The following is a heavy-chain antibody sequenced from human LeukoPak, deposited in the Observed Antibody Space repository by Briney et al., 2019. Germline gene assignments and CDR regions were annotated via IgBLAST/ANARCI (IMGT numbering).Heavy chain of an antibody. CDR2: IRFSGST. V-gene: IGHV4-39*01. Sequence: SETLSLTCTVSSGSISDSTYYWGWIRQPPGKGLDWIGSIRFSGSTFYTPSLRSRVIISVDTSKNQMSLQLTSVTAADTAVYYCAKHARHGTGDKWFDPWGPGTLVTVSS. CDR3: AKHARHGTGDKWFDP. J-gene: IGHJ5*02. CDR1: SGSISDSTYY. D-gene: IGHD3-10*01.